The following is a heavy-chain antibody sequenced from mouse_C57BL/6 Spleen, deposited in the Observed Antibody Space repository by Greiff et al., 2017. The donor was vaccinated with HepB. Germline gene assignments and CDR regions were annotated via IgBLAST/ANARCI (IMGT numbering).Heavy chain of an antibody. J-gene: IGHJ2*01. V-gene: IGHV1-59*01. CDR2: IDPSDSYT. CDR1: GYTFTSYW. D-gene: IGHD3-2*02. Sequence: VQLQQSGAELVRPGTSVKLSCKASGYTFTSYWMHWVKQRPGQGLEWIGVIDPSDSYTNYNQKFKGKATLTVDTSSSTAYMQLSSLTSEDSAVYYCARGGQLRPYYFDYWGQGTTLTVSS. CDR3: ARGGQLRPYYFDY.